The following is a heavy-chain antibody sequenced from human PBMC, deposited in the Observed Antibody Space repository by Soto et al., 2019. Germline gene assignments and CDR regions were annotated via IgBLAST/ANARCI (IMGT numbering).Heavy chain of an antibody. V-gene: IGHV3-11*01. CDR2: ISSSGSTI. CDR1: GFTFSDYY. CDR3: ARDPYRYFDCVPPGESEESNYFVY. Sequence: QVQLVESGGGLVKPGGSLSLSCAASGFTFSDYYMSWIRQAPGKGLEWVSYISSSGSTIYYADSVKGRFTISRDNAKYSLDMQMNSLRAEHTAAYYYARDPYRYFDCVPPGESEESNYFVYLGQGTLVTVSS. D-gene: IGHD3-9*01. J-gene: IGHJ4*02.